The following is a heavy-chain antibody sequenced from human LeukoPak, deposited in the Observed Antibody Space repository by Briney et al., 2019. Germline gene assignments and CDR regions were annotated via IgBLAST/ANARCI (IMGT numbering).Heavy chain of an antibody. CDR1: GFTFSSYA. V-gene: IGHV3-48*04. CDR2: ISSSSSTI. D-gene: IGHD5-12*01. CDR3: ASMGPEGMTHSGYLTIPAYYFDY. Sequence: SGGSLRLSCAASGFTFSSYAMNWVRQAPGKGLEWVSYISSSSSTIYYADSVKGRFTISRDNAKNSLYLQMNSLRAEDTAVYYCASMGPEGMTHSGYLTIPAYYFDYWGQGTLVTVSS. J-gene: IGHJ4*02.